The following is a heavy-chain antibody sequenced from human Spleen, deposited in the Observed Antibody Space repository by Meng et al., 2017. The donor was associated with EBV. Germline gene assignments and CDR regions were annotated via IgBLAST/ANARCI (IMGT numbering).Heavy chain of an antibody. CDR2: IHHSGTT. J-gene: IGHJ4*02. V-gene: IGHV4-4*02. CDR1: GASIDSSDW. D-gene: IGHD3-22*01. Sequence: VHLPEPGPGLVRPSGTLSLTRAVSGASIDSSDWWTWVRQAPGKGLEWIGEIHHSGTTNYNPSLESRVTISIDKSDNQFSLKLTSVTAADTAVYYCARGLGGHYPTMEYWGQGTLVTVSS. CDR3: ARGLGGHYPTMEY.